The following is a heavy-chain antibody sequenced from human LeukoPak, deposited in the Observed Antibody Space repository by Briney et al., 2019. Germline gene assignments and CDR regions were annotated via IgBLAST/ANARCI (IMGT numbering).Heavy chain of an antibody. CDR2: MNPKGGYT. Sequence: ASVKVSCKASGYTFTRYDINWVRQATGQGLEWMGWMNPKGGYTGSAQKFQGRLTMTRTTSISTAYMELSSLTSEDTAVYYCARTDGDLDYWGQGSLVTVSS. J-gene: IGHJ4*02. D-gene: IGHD4-17*01. V-gene: IGHV1-8*01. CDR3: ARTDGDLDY. CDR1: GYTFTRYD.